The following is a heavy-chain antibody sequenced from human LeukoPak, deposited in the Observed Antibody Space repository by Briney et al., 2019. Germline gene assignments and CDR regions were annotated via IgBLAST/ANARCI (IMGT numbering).Heavy chain of an antibody. CDR3: AILQDPRGYSGYDPIDY. V-gene: IGHV3-9*01. CDR1: GFTFDDYA. J-gene: IGHJ4*02. CDR2: ISWNSGSI. D-gene: IGHD5-12*01. Sequence: GGSLRLSCAASGFTFDDYAMHWVRQAPGKGLEWVSGISWNSGSIGYADSVKGRFTISRDNSKNTLYLQMNSLRAEDTAVYYCAILQDPRGYSGYDPIDYWGQGTLVTVSS.